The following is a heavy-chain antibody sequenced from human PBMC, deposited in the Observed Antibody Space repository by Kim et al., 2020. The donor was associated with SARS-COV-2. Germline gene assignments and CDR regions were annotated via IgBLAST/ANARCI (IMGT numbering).Heavy chain of an antibody. CDR2: IYSDGST. CDR3: ARDRGMSSGYYYRDDH. D-gene: IGHD3-22*01. J-gene: IGHJ4*02. V-gene: IGHV3-66*01. Sequence: GGSLRLSCAASGLTVSSDYMSWVRQAPGKGLEWVSVIYSDGSTYYADSMKGRFTISRDNSKNMLFLQMNSLRAEDTAVYYCARDRGMSSGYYYRDDHWGQGTLVTVSS. CDR1: GLTVSSDY.